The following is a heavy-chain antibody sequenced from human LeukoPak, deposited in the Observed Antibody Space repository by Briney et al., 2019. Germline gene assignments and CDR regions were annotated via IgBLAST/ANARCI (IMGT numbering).Heavy chain of an antibody. D-gene: IGHD3-3*01. CDR2: SGSGGST. Sequence: GGSLRLSCAASGFTFSNTWMNWVRQAPGKGLEWVSGSGSGGSTYYADSVKGRFTISRDNSKNTLYLQMNSLRAEDTAVYYCAKDFWSGYYPNYWGQGTLVTVSS. V-gene: IGHV3-23*01. CDR3: AKDFWSGYYPNY. J-gene: IGHJ4*02. CDR1: GFTFSNTW.